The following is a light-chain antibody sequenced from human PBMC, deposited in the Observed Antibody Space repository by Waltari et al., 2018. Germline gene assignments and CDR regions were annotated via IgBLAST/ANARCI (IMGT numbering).Light chain of an antibody. CDR1: QGIRNY. V-gene: IGKV1-27*01. Sequence: DIQMTHSPSSLSASVGDRVTITCRASQGIRNYLAWYQQKPGKVPKLLIHTASTLQSGVPSRFGGSGSGTDFTLTISSLQPEDVATYYCQKSDSAPPFTFGPGTKVDI. J-gene: IGKJ3*01. CDR3: QKSDSAPPFT. CDR2: TAS.